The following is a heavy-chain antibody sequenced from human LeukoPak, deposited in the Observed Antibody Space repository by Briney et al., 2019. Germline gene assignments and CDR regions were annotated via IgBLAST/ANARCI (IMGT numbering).Heavy chain of an antibody. Sequence: GGSLRLSCAASGFTVTNDCMSWVRQAPGKGLEGVSVIYRGGNTYYADSVQGRFTISRDHSNNTLYLQMNSLRADDTAVYHCTLRGSGSHYEGASVYWGRGTLVTVSS. CDR3: TLRGSGSHYEGASVY. V-gene: IGHV3-66*01. CDR2: IYRGGNT. CDR1: GFTVTNDC. J-gene: IGHJ4*02. D-gene: IGHD3-10*01.